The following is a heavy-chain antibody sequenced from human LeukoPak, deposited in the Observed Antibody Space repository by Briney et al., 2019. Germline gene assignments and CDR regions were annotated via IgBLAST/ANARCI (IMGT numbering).Heavy chain of an antibody. CDR3: ARAQAADTEYYFDY. D-gene: IGHD6-13*01. CDR2: IYHSGST. CDR1: GGSISSSNW. V-gene: IGHV4-4*02. J-gene: IGHJ4*02. Sequence: SGTLSLTCAVSGGSISSSNWWSWVRQPPGKGLEWIGEIYHSGSTNYNPSLKSRVTISVDKSKNQFSLKLSSVTAADTAVYYCARAQAADTEYYFDYWGQGTLVTVSS.